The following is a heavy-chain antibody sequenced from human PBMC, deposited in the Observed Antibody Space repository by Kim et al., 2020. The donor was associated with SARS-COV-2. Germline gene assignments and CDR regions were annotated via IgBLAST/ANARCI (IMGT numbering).Heavy chain of an antibody. CDR3: ARGGIVVVPAASWFDP. CDR1: GYSISSGYY. Sequence: SETLSLTCTVSGYSISSGYYWGWIRQPPGKGLEWIGSIYHSGSTYYNPSLKSRVTISVDTSKNQFSLKLSSVTAADTAVYYCARGGIVVVPAASWFDPWGQGTLVTVSS. CDR2: IYHSGST. V-gene: IGHV4-38-2*02. J-gene: IGHJ5*02. D-gene: IGHD2-2*01.